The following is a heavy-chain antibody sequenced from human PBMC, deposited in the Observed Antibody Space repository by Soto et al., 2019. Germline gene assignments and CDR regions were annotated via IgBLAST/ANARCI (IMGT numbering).Heavy chain of an antibody. J-gene: IGHJ4*02. CDR2: SSNSGTFT. D-gene: IGHD3-10*02. Sequence: GGSLRLSCEGSGFTFSDYYMSWIRQAPGRGREWISYSSNSGTFTRYSDSVKGRFSISRDNTKNFLYLQMNSLRAEDTAVYYCARSGDNYNVLDYWGQGTPVTVSS. CDR3: ARSGDNYNVLDY. CDR1: GFTFSDYY. V-gene: IGHV3-11*06.